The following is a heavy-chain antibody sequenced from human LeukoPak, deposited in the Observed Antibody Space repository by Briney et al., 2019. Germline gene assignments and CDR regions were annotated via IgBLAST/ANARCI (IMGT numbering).Heavy chain of an antibody. D-gene: IGHD2-15*01. CDR3: ASSPQYCSGGSCYQAGDY. V-gene: IGHV1-69*02. CDR1: GYTFTSYY. Sequence: SVKVSCKASGYTFTSYYMHWVRQAPGQGLEWMGRSIPIFGIANYAQKFQGRVTITADKSTSTAYMELSSLRSEDTAVYYCASSPQYCSGGSCYQAGDYWGQGTLVTVSS. J-gene: IGHJ4*02. CDR2: SIPIFGIA.